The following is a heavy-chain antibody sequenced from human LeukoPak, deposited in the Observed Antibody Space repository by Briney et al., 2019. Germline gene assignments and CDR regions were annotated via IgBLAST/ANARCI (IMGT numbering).Heavy chain of an antibody. CDR3: ARNNVVAATYYYYGMDV. D-gene: IGHD2-15*01. J-gene: IGHJ6*02. CDR1: GFTFSSYA. Sequence: PGGSLRLSCAASGFTFSSYAMPWVRQAPGKGLEWVAVISYDGSNKYYADSVKGRFTIARDNSKNTLYLQMNRLRAEDTAVYYCARNNVVAATYYYYGMDVWGQGTTVTVSS. CDR2: ISYDGSNK. V-gene: IGHV3-30-3*01.